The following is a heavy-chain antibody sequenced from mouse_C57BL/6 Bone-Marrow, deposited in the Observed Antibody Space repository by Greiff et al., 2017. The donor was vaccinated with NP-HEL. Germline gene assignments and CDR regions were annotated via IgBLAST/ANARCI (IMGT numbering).Heavy chain of an antibody. CDR3: ATEVVAPY. V-gene: IGHV1-81*01. J-gene: IGHJ3*01. D-gene: IGHD1-1*01. Sequence: QVQLKQSGAELARPGASVKLSCKASGYTFTSYGISWVKQRTGQGLEWIGEIYPRSGNTYYNEKFKGKATLTADKSSSTAYMELRSLTSEDSAVYFCATEVVAPYWGQGTLVTVSA. CDR1: GYTFTSYG. CDR2: IYPRSGNT.